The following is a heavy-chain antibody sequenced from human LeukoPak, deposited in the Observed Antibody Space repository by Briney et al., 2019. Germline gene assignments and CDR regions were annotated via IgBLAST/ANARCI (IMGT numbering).Heavy chain of an antibody. J-gene: IGHJ4*02. Sequence: PGGSLRLSCAASGFTFSTYAMAWVRQAPGKGLEWVSSVSDGGSDTYYADSVKGRFTISRDNSRNTLFLQMHSLRAEDTAAYHCVKRPSESCTSGGCYFDSWGQGTLVTVSS. CDR1: GFTFSTYA. V-gene: IGHV3-23*01. CDR2: VSDGGSDT. CDR3: VKRPSESCTSGGCYFDS. D-gene: IGHD2-8*01.